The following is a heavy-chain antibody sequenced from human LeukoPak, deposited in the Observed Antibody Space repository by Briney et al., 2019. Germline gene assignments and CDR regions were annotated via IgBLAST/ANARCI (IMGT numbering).Heavy chain of an antibody. CDR1: GGTFSSYA. CDR2: IIPIFGTA. D-gene: IGHD3-10*01. Sequence: ASVKVSCKASGGTFSSYATIWVRQAPGQGLEWRGGIIPIFGTANYAQKFQGRVTITADESTSTAYMELSSLRSEDTAVYYCATPCMSAKDRYYGSGSYAFDIWGQGTMVTVSS. CDR3: ATPCMSAKDRYYGSGSYAFDI. J-gene: IGHJ3*02. V-gene: IGHV1-69*13.